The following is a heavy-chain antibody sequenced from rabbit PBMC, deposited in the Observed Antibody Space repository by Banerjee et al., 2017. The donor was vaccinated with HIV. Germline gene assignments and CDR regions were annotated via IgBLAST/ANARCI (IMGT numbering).Heavy chain of an antibody. CDR3: VRDQAGDADYGPYYLNL. J-gene: IGHJ4*01. CDR1: GFSFSYKAI. D-gene: IGHD2-1*01. V-gene: IGHV1S45*01. CDR2: INTSSGNT. Sequence: QEQLVESGGDLVKPEGSLTLTCTASGFSFSYKAIMCWVRQAPGKGLEWIACINTSSGNTVYANWAKGRFTISKTSSTTVTLQMTSLTAADTATYFCVRDQAGDADYGPYYLNLWGPGTLVTVS.